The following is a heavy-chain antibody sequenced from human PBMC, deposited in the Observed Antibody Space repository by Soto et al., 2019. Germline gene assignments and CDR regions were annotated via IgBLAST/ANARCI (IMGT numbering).Heavy chain of an antibody. J-gene: IGHJ3*02. CDR3: ARVLRGYFFICSNCATYDAFYI. V-gene: IGHV4-59*01. CDR1: GGSISSYY. CDR2: IYYSGST. Sequence: SETLSLTCTVSGGSISSYYWSWIRQPPGKGLEWIGYIYYSGSTNYNPSLKSRVTISVDTSKNQFSLKLSSVTAADTAVYYCARVLRGYFFICSNCATYDAFYICGQGTMVTVSS. D-gene: IGHD1-1*01.